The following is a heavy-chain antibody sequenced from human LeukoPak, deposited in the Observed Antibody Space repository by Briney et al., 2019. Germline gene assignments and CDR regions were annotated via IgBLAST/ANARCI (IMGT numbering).Heavy chain of an antibody. CDR2: INRDGSVK. CDR1: GFTFSTYW. D-gene: IGHD2-2*01. V-gene: IGHV3-7*01. J-gene: IGHJ4*02. Sequence: GGSLRLSCAASGFTFSTYWMTRVRQAPGKGLEWVANINRDGSVKYYVDSVKGRFTISRDNAKNSLYLQMNSLRVEDTAVYFCASIVGYCSTASCFRGWGQGTLVTVSS. CDR3: ASIVGYCSTASCFRG.